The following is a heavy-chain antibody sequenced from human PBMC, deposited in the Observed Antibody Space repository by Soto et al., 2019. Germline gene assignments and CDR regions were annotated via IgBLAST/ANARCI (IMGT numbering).Heavy chain of an antibody. CDR3: ARDAAVGLFDY. Sequence: GASVKVSCKASGGTFSNYPISWVRQAPGQGLEWMGGIIPIFGTVNYAQKFQGRVTITADESTSTAYMELRSLRSDDTAVYYCARDAAVGLFDYWGQGTLVTVSS. CDR2: IIPIFGTV. CDR1: GGTFSNYP. D-gene: IGHD1-26*01. V-gene: IGHV1-69*13. J-gene: IGHJ4*02.